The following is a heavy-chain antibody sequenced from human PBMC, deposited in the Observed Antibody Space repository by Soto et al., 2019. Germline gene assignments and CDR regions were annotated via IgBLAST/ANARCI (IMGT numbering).Heavy chain of an antibody. J-gene: IGHJ4*02. CDR2: ISSSGTSI. Sequence: EVQLVESGGGLVQPGGSLSLSCAASRFTFNRDEMNWFRQAPGKWLERIATISSSGTSIYYADSVNGRLSISRDNANNSLLLAMNGLRVHATAVYYCARDRGYNSGTYGVAFDFWCQGSLVTVSS. CDR1: RFTFNRDE. V-gene: IGHV3-48*03. CDR3: ARDRGYNSGTYGVAFDF. D-gene: IGHD5-12*01.